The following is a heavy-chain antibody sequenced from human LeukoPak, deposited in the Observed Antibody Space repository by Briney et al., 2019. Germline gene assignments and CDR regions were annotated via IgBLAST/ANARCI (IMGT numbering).Heavy chain of an antibody. V-gene: IGHV4-39*01. CDR3: ARLYSSGWYYFDY. J-gene: IGHJ4*02. CDR2: IYYSGST. CDR1: GGSISSSSSY. Sequence: SETLSLTCTVSGGSISSSSSYWGWIRQPPGKGLEWIGSIYYSGSTSYNPSLKSRVTISVDTSKNQFSLKLSSVTAADTAVYYCARLYSSGWYYFDYWGQGTLVTVSS. D-gene: IGHD6-19*01.